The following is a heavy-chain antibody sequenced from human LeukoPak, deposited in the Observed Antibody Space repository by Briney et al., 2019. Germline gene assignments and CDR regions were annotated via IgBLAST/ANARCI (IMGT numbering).Heavy chain of an antibody. J-gene: IGHJ5*01. V-gene: IGHV5-51*01. Sequence: GESLKISCKVSGYSFTNYWIGWVRQMPGKGLEWMGIISPGDSHTRYSPSFQGQVTISADKAISTAYLQWSSLKASDTAMYYCARRGYGSGTLTGPFDSWGQGTLVTVSS. CDR3: ARRGYGSGTLTGPFDS. CDR1: GYSFTNYW. CDR2: ISPGDSHT. D-gene: IGHD3-10*01.